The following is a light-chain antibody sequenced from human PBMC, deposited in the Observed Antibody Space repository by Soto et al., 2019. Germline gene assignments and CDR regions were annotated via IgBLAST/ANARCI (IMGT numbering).Light chain of an antibody. CDR2: DAS. V-gene: IGKV3-11*01. CDR3: QQRSNWPT. Sequence: EIVLTQSPATLSLSPGERATLSCRASQSVSSYLAWYQQKPGQAPRLLIYDASNRATGIPARFSGSGSGTDFTLTFSSLEPEDFAVYYCQQRSNWPTFGQGTRLDIK. J-gene: IGKJ5*01. CDR1: QSVSSY.